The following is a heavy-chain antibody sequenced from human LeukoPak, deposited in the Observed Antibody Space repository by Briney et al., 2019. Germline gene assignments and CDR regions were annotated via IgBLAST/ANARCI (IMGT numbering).Heavy chain of an antibody. CDR2: INWDGGSR. V-gene: IGHV3-43*01. J-gene: IGHJ4*02. D-gene: IGHD5-18*01. CDR3: AKGDVDSPMNFYH. CDR1: GFMFDDYT. Sequence: GGSLRLSCAAPGFMFDDYTMHWVRQAPGKGLEWVSLINWDGGSRYYAASVKGQFTVSRDNSKNSLYLQMNSLRTEDTALYYCAKGDVDSPMNFYHWGQGTLVTVSS.